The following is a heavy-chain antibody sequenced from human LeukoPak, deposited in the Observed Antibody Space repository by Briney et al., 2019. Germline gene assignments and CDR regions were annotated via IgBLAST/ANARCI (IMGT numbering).Heavy chain of an antibody. CDR3: ARDPYGDYVNYQLAGDLFDY. V-gene: IGHV1-69*13. CDR2: IIPIFGTA. J-gene: IGHJ4*02. Sequence: ASVKVSCKASGGTFSSYAISWVRQAPGQGLEWMGGIIPIFGTANYAQKFQGRVTITADESTSTAYMELSSLRSEDTAVYYCARDPYGDYVNYQLAGDLFDYWGQGTLVTVSS. CDR1: GGTFSSYA. D-gene: IGHD4-17*01.